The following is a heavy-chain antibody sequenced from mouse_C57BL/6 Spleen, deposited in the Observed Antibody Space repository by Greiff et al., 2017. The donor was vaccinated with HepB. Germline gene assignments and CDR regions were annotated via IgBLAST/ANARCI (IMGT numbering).Heavy chain of an antibody. D-gene: IGHD1-1*01. CDR2: IDPSDSYT. CDR1: GYTFTSYW. CDR3: ARRAVVATDYAMGY. Sequence: VQLQQPGAELVMPGASVKLSCKASGYTFTSYWMHWVKQRPGQGLEWIGEIDPSDSYTNYNQKFKGKSTLTVDKSSSTAYMQLSSLTSEDSAVYYCARRAVVATDYAMGYWGQGTSVTVSS. V-gene: IGHV1-69*01. J-gene: IGHJ4*01.